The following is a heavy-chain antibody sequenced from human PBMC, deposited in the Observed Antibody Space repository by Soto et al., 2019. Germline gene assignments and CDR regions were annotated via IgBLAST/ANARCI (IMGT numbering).Heavy chain of an antibody. V-gene: IGHV4-31*03. CDR2: IYYSGST. CDR1: GGSISSGGYY. J-gene: IGHJ4*02. CDR3: ARDSHYYDSSGYRMYYFDY. D-gene: IGHD3-22*01. Sequence: QVQLQESGPGLVKPSQTLSLTCTVSGGSISSGGYYWSWIRQHPGKGLEWIGYIYYSGSTYYNPSLTSRVTISVDTSKNQFSLKLSSVTAADTAVYYCARDSHYYDSSGYRMYYFDYWGQGTLVTVSS.